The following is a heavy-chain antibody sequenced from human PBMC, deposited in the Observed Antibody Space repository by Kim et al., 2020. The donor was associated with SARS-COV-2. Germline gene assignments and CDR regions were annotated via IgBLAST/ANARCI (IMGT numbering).Heavy chain of an antibody. D-gene: IGHD5-12*01. CDR3: ARDRGGYSGYDSPYYYGMDV. V-gene: IGHV4-61*01. CDR1: GGSVSSGSYY. Sequence: SETLSLTCTVSGGSVSSGSYYWSWIRQPPGKGLEWIGYIYYSGSTNYNPSLKSRVTISVDTSKNQFSLKLSSVTAADTAVYYCARDRGGYSGYDSPYYYGMDVWGQGTTVTVSS. CDR2: IYYSGST. J-gene: IGHJ6*02.